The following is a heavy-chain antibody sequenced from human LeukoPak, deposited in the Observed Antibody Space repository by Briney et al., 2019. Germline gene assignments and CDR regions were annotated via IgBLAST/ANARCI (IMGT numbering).Heavy chain of an antibody. D-gene: IGHD3-10*01. CDR2: IYHSGST. CDR3: ARLRSYYGSGSYASYYYYYMDV. J-gene: IGHJ6*03. CDR1: GYSISSGYY. Sequence: SETLSLTCTVSGYSISSGYYWGWIRQPAGKGLEWIGSIYHSGSTDYNPSLKSRVTISVDTSRNQFSLKLSSVTAADTAVFYCARLRSYYGSGSYASYYYYYMDVWAEGPRSPSP. V-gene: IGHV4-38-2*02.